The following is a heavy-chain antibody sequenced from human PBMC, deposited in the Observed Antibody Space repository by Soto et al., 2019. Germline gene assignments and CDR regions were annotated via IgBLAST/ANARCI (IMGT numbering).Heavy chain of an antibody. CDR2: ITGSGDST. D-gene: IGHD6-19*01. CDR1: RVPFRRYA. Sequence: GGSVTLSCAFSRVPFRRYAMRWVRHAPGRGLECVSSITGSGDSTYYADSVKGRFTISRDKSKSTLYLQMNSLRAEDTAVYYCAKDLQFSGWLSAQTFDYWGQGTQVTVSS. CDR3: AKDLQFSGWLSAQTFDY. V-gene: IGHV3-23*01. J-gene: IGHJ4*02.